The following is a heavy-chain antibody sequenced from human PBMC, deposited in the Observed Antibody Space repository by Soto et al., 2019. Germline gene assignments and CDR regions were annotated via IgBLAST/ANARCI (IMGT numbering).Heavy chain of an antibody. D-gene: IGHD2-21*02. CDR1: GYTFTNYG. J-gene: IGHJ5*02. V-gene: IGHV1-18*01. Sequence: EASVKVSCKASGYTFTNYGISWVRQAPGHGLEWMGWISGYNGNTNYAQKFQGRVTVTTDTLTSTAYMELRSLRSDDTAVYYCARSLAYCGGHCYSVPHWFDPWGQGTLVTVSS. CDR2: ISGYNGNT. CDR3: ARSLAYCGGHCYSVPHWFDP.